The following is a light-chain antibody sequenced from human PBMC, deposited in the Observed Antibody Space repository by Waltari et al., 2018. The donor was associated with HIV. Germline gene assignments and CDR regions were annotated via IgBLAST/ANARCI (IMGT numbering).Light chain of an antibody. J-gene: IGKJ4*01. CDR1: QSVLYSPSDKNY. CDR3: QQYYANILT. V-gene: IGKV4-1*01. Sequence: DIVMTQSPDSLAVSLGERAAINCKSSQSVLYSPSDKNYLAWYQQKPGQPPKLLIYWASVRESGVPDRFSGSGSGTDFTLTISSLQAEDAAVYYCQQYYANILTFGGGTKVEIK. CDR2: WAS.